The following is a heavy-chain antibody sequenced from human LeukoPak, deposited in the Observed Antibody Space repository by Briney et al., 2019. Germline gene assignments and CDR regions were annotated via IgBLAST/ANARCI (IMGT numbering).Heavy chain of an antibody. D-gene: IGHD1-26*01. V-gene: IGHV3-11*01. CDR1: GFTFSDYY. Sequence: GGSLRLSCAASGFTFSDYYMSWIRQAPGKGLEWVSYISSSGSTIYYADSVKGRFTISRNNAKNSLYLQMNSLRAEDTAVYYCARDRAPWEGVFDIWGQGTMVTVSS. CDR2: ISSSGSTI. CDR3: ARDRAPWEGVFDI. J-gene: IGHJ3*02.